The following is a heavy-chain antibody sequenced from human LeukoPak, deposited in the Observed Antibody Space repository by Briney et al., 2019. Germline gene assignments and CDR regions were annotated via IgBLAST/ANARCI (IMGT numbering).Heavy chain of an antibody. CDR2: IIPIFGTA. J-gene: IGHJ5*02. D-gene: IGHD2-15*01. CDR3: ARILVGYCSGGSCAGNWFDP. V-gene: IGHV1-69*13. Sequence: GASVKVSCKASGGTFSSYAISWVRQAPGQGLEWMGGIIPIFGTANYAQKFQGRVTITADVSTSTAYMELSSLRSEDTAVYYCARILVGYCSGGSCAGNWFDPWGQGTLVTVSS. CDR1: GGTFSSYA.